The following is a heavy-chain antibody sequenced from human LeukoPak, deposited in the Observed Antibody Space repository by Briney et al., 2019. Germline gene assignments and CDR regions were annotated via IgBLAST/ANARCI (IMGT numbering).Heavy chain of an antibody. CDR2: ISGSGGST. CDR1: GFTFSSYA. V-gene: IGHV3-23*01. D-gene: IGHD3-10*01. Sequence: PGGSLRLSCAASGFTFSSYAMSWVRQAPGKGLEWVSGISGSGGSTYYADSVKGRFTISRDNSKNTLFLQMNSLRAEDTAVYYCASQRDRFEYWGQGTLVTVSS. CDR3: ASQRDRFEY. J-gene: IGHJ4*02.